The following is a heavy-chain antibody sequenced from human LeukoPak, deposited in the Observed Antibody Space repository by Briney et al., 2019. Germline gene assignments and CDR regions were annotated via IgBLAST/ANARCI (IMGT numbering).Heavy chain of an antibody. CDR2: ISGSGGTT. J-gene: IGHJ5*02. CDR1: GFTLSSYA. D-gene: IGHD3-10*01. CDR3: AKDTDAMVRCWFDP. V-gene: IGHV3-23*01. Sequence: GGCLRLSCAAAGFTLSSYAMSWVRQAPGKGLEWVSAISGSGGTTYYADSVKGRFTISRDNSKNTLYLQMNSLRAEDTAVYDCAKDTDAMVRCWFDPWGQGTLVTVSS.